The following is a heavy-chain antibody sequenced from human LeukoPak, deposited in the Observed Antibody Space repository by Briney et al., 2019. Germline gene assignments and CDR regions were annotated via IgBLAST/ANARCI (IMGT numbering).Heavy chain of an antibody. V-gene: IGHV1-46*01. Sequence: ASVKVSCKASGYTFTSYYMHWVRQAPGQGLEWMGIINPSGGSTSYAQKFQGRVTMTRDTSTSTVYMELSSLRSEDTAVYYCATDHSSGWPVPPEYYFDYWGQGTLVTVSS. J-gene: IGHJ4*02. CDR2: INPSGGST. CDR3: ATDHSSGWPVPPEYYFDY. D-gene: IGHD6-19*01. CDR1: GYTFTSYY.